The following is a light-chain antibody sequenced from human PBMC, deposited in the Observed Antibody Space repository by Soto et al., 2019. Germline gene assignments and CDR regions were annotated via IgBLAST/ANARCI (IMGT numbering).Light chain of an antibody. CDR2: LNSDGSH. Sequence: QSVLTQSPSASASLGASVKLTCTLSSGHSNYAIAWHQQQPEKGPRYLMKLNSDGSHIKGDGIPDRFSGSSSGAERYLTISSLQSEDEADYYCQTWGTGFQVFGTGTKLTVL. CDR3: QTWGTGFQV. J-gene: IGLJ1*01. V-gene: IGLV4-69*01. CDR1: SGHSNYA.